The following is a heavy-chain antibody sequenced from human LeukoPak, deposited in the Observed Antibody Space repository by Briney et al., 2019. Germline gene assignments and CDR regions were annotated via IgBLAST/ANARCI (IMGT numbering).Heavy chain of an antibody. J-gene: IGHJ6*04. CDR1: VFTFSIYA. CDR2: ISGSGGST. Sequence: GGSLRLSWAASVFTFSIYAMGWVPQAPGEGLGRVSAISGSGGSTYYADFVKGRFTIPRDNSENSLYLKKNSLRAVHTAVYYCANPHYYGSWSYSYYYGMDVWGKGTTVTVSS. CDR3: ANPHYYGSWSYSYYYGMDV. V-gene: IGHV3-23*01. D-gene: IGHD3-10*01.